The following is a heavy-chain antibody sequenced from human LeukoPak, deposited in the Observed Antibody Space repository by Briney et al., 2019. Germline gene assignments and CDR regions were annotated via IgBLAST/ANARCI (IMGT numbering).Heavy chain of an antibody. CDR2: ISGSGGST. D-gene: IGHD1-26*01. CDR3: AKTIGRMGDFDY. V-gene: IGHV3-23*01. CDR1: GFTFSSYA. Sequence: GGSLRLSCAASGFTFSSYAMSGVRQAPGRGLEWVSAISGSGGSTYYADSVKGRFTISRDNSKNTLYLQMNSLRAEDTAVYYCAKTIGRMGDFDYWGQGTLVTVSS. J-gene: IGHJ4*02.